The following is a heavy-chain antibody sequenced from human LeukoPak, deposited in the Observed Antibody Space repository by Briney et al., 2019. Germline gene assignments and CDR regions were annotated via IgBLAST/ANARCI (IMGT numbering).Heavy chain of an antibody. Sequence: ASVKVSCKASGYTFITYDINWVRQATGQGLEWMGWMNANNGNTGYAQKFQGRVTITRNTSISTAYMELSSLRADDTAVYYCAKRRGLELTYYYHMDVWGKGTTVTVSS. V-gene: IGHV1-8*01. CDR1: GYTFITYD. J-gene: IGHJ6*03. CDR2: MNANNGNT. D-gene: IGHD1-7*01. CDR3: AKRRGLELTYYYHMDV.